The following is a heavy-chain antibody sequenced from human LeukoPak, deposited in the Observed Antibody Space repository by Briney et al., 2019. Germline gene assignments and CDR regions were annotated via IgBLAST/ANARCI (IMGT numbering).Heavy chain of an antibody. D-gene: IGHD6-13*01. J-gene: IGHJ2*01. V-gene: IGHV4-61*02. CDR3: ARLTSSWYQDWYFDL. Sequence: SQTLSLTCTVSGGSISSGSCYWSWIRQPAGKGLEWIGRIYTSGSPNYNPSLKSRVTMSVDTSKNQFSLKLSSVTAADTAVYYCARLTSSWYQDWYFDLWGRGTLVTVSS. CDR1: GGSISSGSCY. CDR2: IYTSGSP.